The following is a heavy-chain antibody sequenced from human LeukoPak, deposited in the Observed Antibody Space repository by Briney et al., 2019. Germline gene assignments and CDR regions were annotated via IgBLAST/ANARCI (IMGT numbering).Heavy chain of an antibody. V-gene: IGHV4-31*03. J-gene: IGHJ4*02. CDR2: IYYSGNT. CDR3: ARSYYYGSGSYSFDS. Sequence: SQTLSLTCTVSGGSISSGGYYWSWIRQHPGKGLEWIGYIYYSGNTYYTVSLKSRLTISVDTSENQFSLKLSSVTAADTAVYYCARSYYYGSGSYSFDSWGQGTLVTVSS. D-gene: IGHD3-10*01. CDR1: GGSISSGGYY.